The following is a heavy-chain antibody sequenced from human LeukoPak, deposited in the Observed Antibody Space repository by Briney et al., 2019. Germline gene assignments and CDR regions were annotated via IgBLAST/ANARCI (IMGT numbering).Heavy chain of an antibody. Sequence: SETLSLTCTVSGGSISSSSYYWGWIRQPPGKGLEWIGSIYYSGSTYYNPSLKSRVTISVDTSKNQFSLKLSSVTAADTAVYYCASQEKTVLRYFDWLFSNWGQGTLVTVSS. CDR1: GGSISSSSYY. CDR2: IYYSGST. J-gene: IGHJ4*02. D-gene: IGHD3-9*01. CDR3: ASQEKTVLRYFDWLFSN. V-gene: IGHV4-39*01.